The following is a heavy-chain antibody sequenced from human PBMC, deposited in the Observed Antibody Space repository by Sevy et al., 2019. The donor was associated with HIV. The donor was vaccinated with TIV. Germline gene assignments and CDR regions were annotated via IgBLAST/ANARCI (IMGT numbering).Heavy chain of an antibody. J-gene: IGHJ4*02. V-gene: IGHV3-30*04. D-gene: IGHD3-16*01. CDR2: ISHDEILK. Sequence: GGSLRLSCAASGFTFSSYALHWFRQAPGKGLEWVAVISHDEILKEYADSVEGRFTISRDRSKNTIYLEMNSLRPEDTAVYYCARDLPHLLPWELSRGSDYWGQGTLVTVSS. CDR1: GFTFSSYA. CDR3: ARDLPHLLPWELSRGSDY.